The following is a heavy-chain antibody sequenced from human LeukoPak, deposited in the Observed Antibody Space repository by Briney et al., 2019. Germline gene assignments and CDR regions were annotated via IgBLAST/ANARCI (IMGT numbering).Heavy chain of an antibody. CDR2: IYYSGST. Sequence: SETLSLTCTVSGGSISSSSYYWGWIRQPPGKGLEWIGSIYYSGSTYYNPSLKSRVTISVDTSKNQFSLKLSSVTAADTAVYYCARVLGWIGLDPWGQGTLVTVSS. V-gene: IGHV4-39*07. CDR3: ARVLGWIGLDP. J-gene: IGHJ5*02. D-gene: IGHD3-10*01. CDR1: GGSISSSSYY.